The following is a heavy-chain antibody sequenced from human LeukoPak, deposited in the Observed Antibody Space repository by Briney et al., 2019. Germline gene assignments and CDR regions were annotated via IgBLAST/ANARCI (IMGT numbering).Heavy chain of an antibody. J-gene: IGHJ4*02. V-gene: IGHV3-74*01. CDR3: AREVGGSWLRYFDY. Sequence: GGSLRLSCAASGFTFSSYWMQWVRQAPGKGLVWVSRINSDGSSTSYADSVKGRFTISRDNAKNTLYLQMNSLRAEDTAVYYCAREVGGSWLRYFDYWGQGTLVTVSS. D-gene: IGHD1-26*01. CDR2: INSDGSST. CDR1: GFTFSSYW.